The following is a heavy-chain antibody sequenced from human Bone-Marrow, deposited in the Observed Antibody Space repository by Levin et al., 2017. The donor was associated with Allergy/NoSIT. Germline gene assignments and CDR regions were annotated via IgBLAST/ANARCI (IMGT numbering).Heavy chain of an antibody. CDR1: GFSFSDYY. J-gene: IGHJ3*02. V-gene: IGHV3-11*01. Sequence: GESLKISCAASGFSFSDYYMAWIRQAPGKGLEWISYITINRDTTYYADSVRGRFSISRDNAKNSLSLQMNSLRAEDTAIYYCAREMETEIGAFDIWGQGTMVTVSS. D-gene: IGHD3-16*01. CDR3: AREMETEIGAFDI. CDR2: ITINRDTT.